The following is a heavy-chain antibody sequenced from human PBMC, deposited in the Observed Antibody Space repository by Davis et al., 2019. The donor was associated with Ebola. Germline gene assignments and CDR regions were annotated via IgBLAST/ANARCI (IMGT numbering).Heavy chain of an antibody. V-gene: IGHV3-7*01. CDR3: ARDPPTVTPN. CDR1: GFTFSSYW. D-gene: IGHD4-17*01. Sequence: GESLMISCAASGFTFSSYWMSWVRQAPGKGLEWVANIKQDGSEKYYVDSVKGRFTISRDNAKNSLYLQMNSLGAEDTAVYYCARDPPTVTPNWGQGTLVTVSS. J-gene: IGHJ4*02. CDR2: IKQDGSEK.